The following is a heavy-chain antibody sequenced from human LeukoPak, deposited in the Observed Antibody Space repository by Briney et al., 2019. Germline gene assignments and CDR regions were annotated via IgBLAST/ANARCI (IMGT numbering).Heavy chain of an antibody. CDR3: ARPRSEQLVPELAY. V-gene: IGHV1-69*01. Sequence: PVATVKVSCKASGGTFSSYAISWVRQAPGQGLEWMGGIIPIFGTANYAQKFQGRVTITADESTSTAYMELSSLRSEDTAVYYCARPRSEQLVPELAYWGQGTLVTVSS. J-gene: IGHJ4*02. D-gene: IGHD6-13*01. CDR2: IIPIFGTA. CDR1: GGTFSSYA.